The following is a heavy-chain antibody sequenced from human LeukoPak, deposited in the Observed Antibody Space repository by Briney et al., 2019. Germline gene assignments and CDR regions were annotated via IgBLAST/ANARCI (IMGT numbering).Heavy chain of an antibody. CDR2: INHSGST. D-gene: IGHD3-9*01. V-gene: IGHV4-34*01. Sequence: SETLSLTCAVYGGSSSGYYWSWIRQPPGKGLEWIGEINHSGSTNYNPSLKSRVTISVDTSKNQFSLKLSSVTAADTAVYYCARGRPVRYFDWLPIFPELDYWGQGTLVTVSS. CDR3: ARGRPVRYFDWLPIFPELDY. CDR1: GGSSSGYY. J-gene: IGHJ4*02.